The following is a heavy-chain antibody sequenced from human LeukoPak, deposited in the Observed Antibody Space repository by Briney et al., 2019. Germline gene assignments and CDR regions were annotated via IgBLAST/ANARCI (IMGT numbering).Heavy chain of an antibody. CDR3: ARDYGVTGTYYDFWSGYYLNKDFDY. Sequence: TTGGSLRLSCAASGFTFSSYSRNWVRQAPGKGLEWVSSISSSSSYIYYADSEKGRFTISRDNAKNSLYLQMNSLRAEDTAVYYCARDYGVTGTYYDFWSGYYLNKDFDYWGQGTLVTVSS. CDR2: ISSSSSYI. J-gene: IGHJ4*02. D-gene: IGHD3-3*01. CDR1: GFTFSSYS. V-gene: IGHV3-21*01.